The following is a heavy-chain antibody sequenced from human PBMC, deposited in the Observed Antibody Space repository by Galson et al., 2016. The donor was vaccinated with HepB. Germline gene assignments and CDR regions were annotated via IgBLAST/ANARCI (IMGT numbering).Heavy chain of an antibody. CDR3: ARYSNSWAPFDY. Sequence: SLRLSCAASGFTFSSYAMMWVRQTPGKGLEWVSSISGSGRITYYADSVRGRFTISRDNSKSTLYLQVNSLRAEDTALYFCARYSNSWAPFDYWGQGRLVTVSS. CDR1: GFTFSSYA. J-gene: IGHJ4*02. CDR2: ISGSGRIT. D-gene: IGHD6-13*01. V-gene: IGHV3-23*01.